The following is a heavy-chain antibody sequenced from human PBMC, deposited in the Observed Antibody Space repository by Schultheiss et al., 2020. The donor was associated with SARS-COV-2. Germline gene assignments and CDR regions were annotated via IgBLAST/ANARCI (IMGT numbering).Heavy chain of an antibody. CDR2: INPNSGGT. J-gene: IGHJ4*02. V-gene: IGHV1-2*06. Sequence: ASVKVSCKASGYTFTGYYMHWVRQAPGQGLEWMGRINPNSGGTNYAQKFQGRVTMTRDTSISTAYMELSRLRSDDTAVYYCASLTTMTSPTDYYFDYWGQGTLVTVSS. CDR1: GYTFTGYY. D-gene: IGHD1-14*01. CDR3: ASLTTMTSPTDYYFDY.